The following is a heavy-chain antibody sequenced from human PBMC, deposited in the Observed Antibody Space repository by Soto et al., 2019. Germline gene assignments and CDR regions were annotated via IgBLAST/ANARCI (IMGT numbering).Heavy chain of an antibody. Sequence: EVQLVESGGGLVQPGGSLRLSCAASGFTFSSYWMSWVRQAPGKGLEWVANIKQDGSEKYYVDSVKGRFTISRDNAKNSLYLQMNSLRAEDTAVYYCAATREVYDFWSGFAPSPYYYGMDVWGQGTTVTVSS. V-gene: IGHV3-7*01. CDR2: IKQDGSEK. D-gene: IGHD3-3*01. CDR3: AATREVYDFWSGFAPSPYYYGMDV. CDR1: GFTFSSYW. J-gene: IGHJ6*02.